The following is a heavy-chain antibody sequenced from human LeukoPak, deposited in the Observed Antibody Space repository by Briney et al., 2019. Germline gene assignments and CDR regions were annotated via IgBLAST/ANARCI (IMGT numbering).Heavy chain of an antibody. V-gene: IGHV3-15*07. CDR1: TFTKAW. D-gene: IGHD3-16*01. CDR2: VKNRGDGRAT. CDR3: TTEYFGGFEY. J-gene: IGHJ4*02. Sequence: GGSLRLSCVASTFTKAWMNWVRQAPGKGLEWVGRVKNRGDGRATDYAAPVKGRFTISRDDSKRTVYLQMNSLKTEDTAVYFCTTEYFGGFEYWGQGTLVTVSS.